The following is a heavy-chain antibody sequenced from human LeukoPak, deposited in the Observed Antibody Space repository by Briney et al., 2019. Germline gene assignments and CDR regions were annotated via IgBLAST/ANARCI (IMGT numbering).Heavy chain of an antibody. CDR3: ARGQWGYSYASDYYYYYMDV. CDR1: GGTFSSYA. Sequence: EASVKVSCKASGGTFSSYAISWVRQAPGQGLEWMGEIIPIFGTANYAQKFQGRVTITADESTSTAYMELSSLRSEDTAVYYCARGQWGYSYASDYYYYYMDVWGKGTTVTVSS. D-gene: IGHD5-18*01. V-gene: IGHV1-69*01. CDR2: IIPIFGTA. J-gene: IGHJ6*03.